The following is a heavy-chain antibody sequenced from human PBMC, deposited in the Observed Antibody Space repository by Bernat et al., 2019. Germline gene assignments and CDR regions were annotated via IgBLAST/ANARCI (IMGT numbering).Heavy chain of an antibody. V-gene: IGHV1-69*08. CDR3: ARDPAGYGSAASWFDP. J-gene: IGHJ5*02. D-gene: IGHD3-10*01. CDR2: IIPILGIA. Sequence: QVQLVQSGAEVKKPGSSVKVSCKASGGTFSSYTISWVRQAPGQGLEWMGRIIPILGIANYAQKFQGRVTITADKSTSTAYMELSSLGSEDTAVYYCARDPAGYGSAASWFDPWGQGTLVTVSS. CDR1: GGTFSSYT.